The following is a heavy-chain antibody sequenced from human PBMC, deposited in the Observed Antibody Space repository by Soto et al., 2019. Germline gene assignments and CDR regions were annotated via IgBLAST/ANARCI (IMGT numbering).Heavy chain of an antibody. D-gene: IGHD2-15*01. V-gene: IGHV1-2*04. Sequence: ASVKVSCKASGYTFTGYYMHWVRQAPGQGLEWMGWINPNSGGTNYAQKFQGWVTMTRDTSISTAYMELSRLRSDDTAVYYCARDLKYCSGGSCYFYGLSYGMDVWG. CDR2: INPNSGGT. CDR3: ARDLKYCSGGSCYFYGLSYGMDV. CDR1: GYTFTGYY. J-gene: IGHJ6*02.